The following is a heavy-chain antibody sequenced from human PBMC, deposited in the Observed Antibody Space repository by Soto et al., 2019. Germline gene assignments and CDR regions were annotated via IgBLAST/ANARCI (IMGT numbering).Heavy chain of an antibody. CDR3: ARVNSATGSMHFDH. J-gene: IGHJ4*02. D-gene: IGHD3-9*01. CDR1: TFNFTHYT. V-gene: IGHV3-21*01. Sequence: GGSLRLSCSGSTFNFTHYTLSWVRQAPGKGLEWVSSISATNTYIFYADPVKGRFTISRDNAKKSVSLQMSSLRAEDTALYYCARVNSATGSMHFDHWGQGTLVTVSS. CDR2: ISATNTYI.